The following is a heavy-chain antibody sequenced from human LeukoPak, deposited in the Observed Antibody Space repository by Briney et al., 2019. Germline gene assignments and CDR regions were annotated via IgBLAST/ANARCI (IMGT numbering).Heavy chain of an antibody. Sequence: GGSLRLSCAASGFTFSNYAMNWVRQAPGKGLDWVAFIRYDGNNKLYADSVKGRFTISRDNSKNTLYLHINRLRAEDRAVYYCVKDNPLDYWGQGTLVIVSS. J-gene: IGHJ4*02. D-gene: IGHD1-14*01. V-gene: IGHV3-30*02. CDR2: IRYDGNNK. CDR1: GFTFSNYA. CDR3: VKDNPLDY.